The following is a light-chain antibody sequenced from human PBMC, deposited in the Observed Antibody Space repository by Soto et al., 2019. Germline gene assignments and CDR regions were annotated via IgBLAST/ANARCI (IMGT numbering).Light chain of an antibody. CDR2: GAS. Sequence: EIVFTQSPGTLSLSPGERSALSCRASQTVNRAFLAWYQEKPGQAPRLLIYGASSRATGIPDRFSVSGSGTDFTLTISRLQPEDLAVYYCQQYGSSLLTFGGGTKVDIK. J-gene: IGKJ4*01. V-gene: IGKV3-20*01. CDR1: QTVNRAF. CDR3: QQYGSSLLT.